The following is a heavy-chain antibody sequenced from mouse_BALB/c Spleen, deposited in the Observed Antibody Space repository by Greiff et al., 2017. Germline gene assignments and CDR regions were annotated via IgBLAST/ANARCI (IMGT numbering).Heavy chain of an antibody. V-gene: IGHV5-15*02. CDR1: GFTFSDYG. CDR3: ARDQMDY. Sequence: EVQGVESGGGLVQPGGSRKLSCAASGFTFSDYGMAWVRQAPGKGPEWVAFISNLAYSIYYADTVTGRFTISRENAKNTLYLEMSSLRSEDTAMYYCARDQMDYWGQGTSVTVSS. J-gene: IGHJ4*01. CDR2: ISNLAYSI.